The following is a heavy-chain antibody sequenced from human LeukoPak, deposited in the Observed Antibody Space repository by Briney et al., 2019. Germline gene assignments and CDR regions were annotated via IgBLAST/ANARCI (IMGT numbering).Heavy chain of an antibody. D-gene: IGHD3-10*01. J-gene: IGHJ4*02. CDR1: GFTFSSYS. Sequence: GGSLRLSCAASGFTFSSYSMNWVRQALGKGLEWVSSISSSSSYIYYADSVKGRFTISRDNAKNSLYLQMNSLRAEDTAVYYCARDVELLWFGESQYFDYWGQGTLVTVSS. CDR3: ARDVELLWFGESQYFDY. CDR2: ISSSSSYI. V-gene: IGHV3-21*01.